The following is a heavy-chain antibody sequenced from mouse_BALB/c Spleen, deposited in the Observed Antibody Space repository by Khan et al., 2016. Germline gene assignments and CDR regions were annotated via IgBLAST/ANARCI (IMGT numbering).Heavy chain of an antibody. V-gene: IGHV1-9*01. Sequence: QVQLQQSGAELMKPGASVKISCKATVYTFSSYWIEWVKQRPGHGLEWIGEILPGSGSTNYNEKFRGKATFTADTSSNTAYMQLSSLTAEDSAVHYSARTDRRGYFVYWGQDTTLTVSS. CDR1: VYTFSSYW. J-gene: IGHJ2*01. CDR2: ILPGSGST. CDR3: ARTDRRGYFVY.